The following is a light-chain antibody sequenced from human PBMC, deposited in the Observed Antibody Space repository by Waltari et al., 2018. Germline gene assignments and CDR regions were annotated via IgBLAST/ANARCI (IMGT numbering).Light chain of an antibody. J-gene: IGLJ1*01. CDR3: SSYTSSSTQV. Sequence: QSALTQPASVSGSPGQSITIPCTGTSSDVGGYNYVSWYQQHPGKAPKLMIYDGSNRPSGVSNRFSGSKSGNTASLTISGLQAEDEADYYCSSYTSSSTQVFGTGTKVTVL. CDR2: DGS. V-gene: IGLV2-14*03. CDR1: SSDVGGYNY.